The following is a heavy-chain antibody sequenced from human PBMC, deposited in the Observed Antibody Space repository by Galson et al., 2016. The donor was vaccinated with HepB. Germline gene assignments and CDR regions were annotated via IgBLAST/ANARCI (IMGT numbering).Heavy chain of an antibody. V-gene: IGHV3-7*03. Sequence: SLRLSCAASGFTFSSYWMTWVRQAPGKGLEWVANIKPDGSAKHYADSVQGRFTISRDNGKNSVSLQMNSLRADDTAVYYCARDDSPLIIDGYDAFYIGGQGPMVTGS. CDR2: IKPDGSAK. D-gene: IGHD3-9*01. CDR3: ARDDSPLIIDGYDAFYI. CDR1: GFTFSSYW. J-gene: IGHJ3*02.